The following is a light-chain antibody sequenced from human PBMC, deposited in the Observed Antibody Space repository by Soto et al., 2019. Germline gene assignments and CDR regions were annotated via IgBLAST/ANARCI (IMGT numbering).Light chain of an antibody. V-gene: IGKV1-39*01. CDR3: QQSYSTGIT. Sequence: DIQMTQSPSSLSASVGDRVTITCRASQSISSYLNWYQQKPGKAPKLLIYAASSLQSGVPSRFSGSGSGTDLTITISSLQPEDFETYYCQQSYSTGITFGQGTRLEIK. J-gene: IGKJ5*01. CDR1: QSISSY. CDR2: AAS.